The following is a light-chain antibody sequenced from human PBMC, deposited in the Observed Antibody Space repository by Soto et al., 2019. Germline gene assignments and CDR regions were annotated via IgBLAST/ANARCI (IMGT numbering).Light chain of an antibody. CDR1: QSLVSSDGNTY. CDR3: MQGSHWPPWT. CDR2: KVS. V-gene: IGKV2-30*01. J-gene: IGKJ1*01. Sequence: DVVLTQSPLSLPVTLGQPASISCRSSQSLVSSDGNTYLTWFQQRPGQSPRRLIYKVSNRDAGGPDKFRASGSGTDFTLRITRVEAEDVGVYYCMQGSHWPPWTFGQGTKVEIK.